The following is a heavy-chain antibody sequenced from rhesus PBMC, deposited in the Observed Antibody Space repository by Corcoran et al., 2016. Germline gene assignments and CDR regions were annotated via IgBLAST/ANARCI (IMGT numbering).Heavy chain of an antibody. J-gene: IGHJ2*01. CDR3: ARVWYYWYFDL. CDR2: IGGSSGST. V-gene: IGHV4S10*01. Sequence: QVQLQESGPGVVKPSETLSLTCAVSGGSISDSYRWSWIRQPPGKGLEWIGYIGGSSGSTNYNPSLKSRVTISKDTSKNQFSLKLGSVTAADTAVYYCARVWYYWYFDLWGPGTPITISS. CDR1: GGSISDSYR. D-gene: IGHD2-21*01.